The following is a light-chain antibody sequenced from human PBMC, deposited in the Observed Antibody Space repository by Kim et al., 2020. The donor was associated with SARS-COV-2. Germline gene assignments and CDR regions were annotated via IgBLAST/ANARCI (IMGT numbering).Light chain of an antibody. CDR2: GAT. CDR1: QDISNY. CDR3: QKYNSALET. J-gene: IGKJ1*01. Sequence: DIQLTQSPSSLSASVGDRVTITCRASQDISNYLVWYQQKPGKGPKLLIYGATSLQLGVPSRFRGSGSGTHFTLTISSLQPEDVATYYCQKYNSALETFGQGTKVEIK. V-gene: IGKV1-27*01.